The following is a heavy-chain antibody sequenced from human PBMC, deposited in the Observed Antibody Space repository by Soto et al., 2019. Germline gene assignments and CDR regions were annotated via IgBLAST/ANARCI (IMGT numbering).Heavy chain of an antibody. V-gene: IGHV3-30-3*01. CDR2: ISGDGSNQ. CDR1: GFTFSGYA. CDR3: ASDLSLLVLTDSTGMDV. J-gene: IGHJ6*02. D-gene: IGHD3-9*01. Sequence: QVQLVESGGGVVQPGRSLRLSCAASGFTFSGYALHWVRQAPGKGLEWVAVISGDGSNQYYADSVKGRFTISRDNSKNTLSLQLNSLRAEVSAVYYWASDLSLLVLTDSTGMDVWGQGTTVTVSS.